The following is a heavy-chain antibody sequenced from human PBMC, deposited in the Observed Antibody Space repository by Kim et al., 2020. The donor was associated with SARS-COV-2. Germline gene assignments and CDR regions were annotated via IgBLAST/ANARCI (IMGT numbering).Heavy chain of an antibody. Sequence: YADSVKGQFTTSRDNSKNTLYLQMNSLRAEDTAVYYCATRFPSAAGTGYWGQGTLVTVSS. D-gene: IGHD6-13*01. CDR3: ATRFPSAAGTGY. J-gene: IGHJ4*02. V-gene: IGHV3-30*01.